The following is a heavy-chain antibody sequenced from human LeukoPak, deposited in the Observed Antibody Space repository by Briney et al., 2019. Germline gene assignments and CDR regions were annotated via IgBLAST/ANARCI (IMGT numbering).Heavy chain of an antibody. CDR2: IYYSGST. V-gene: IGHV4-59*01. D-gene: IGHD3-16*01. CDR1: GGSISSYY. CDR3: ARGGSRSPRDAFDI. J-gene: IGHJ3*02. Sequence: SETLSLTCTVSGGSISSYYWSWIRQPPGKGLEWIGYIYYSGSTNYNPSLKSRVTISVDTSKNQFSLKLSSVTAADTAVYFCARGGSRSPRDAFDIWGQGTMVTVSS.